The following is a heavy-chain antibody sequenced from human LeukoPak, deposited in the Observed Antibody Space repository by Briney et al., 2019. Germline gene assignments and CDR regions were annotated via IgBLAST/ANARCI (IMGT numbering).Heavy chain of an antibody. J-gene: IGHJ5*02. CDR3: ASGVRYSSGWNWFDP. CDR2: IYTSGST. Sequence: PSETLSLTCTVSGGSISSYYWSWIRQPAGEGLEWIGRIYTSGSTNYNPSLKSRVTISVDTSKNQFSLKLSSVTAADTAVYYCASGVRYSSGWNWFDPWGQGTLVTVSS. D-gene: IGHD6-19*01. CDR1: GGSISSYY. V-gene: IGHV4-4*07.